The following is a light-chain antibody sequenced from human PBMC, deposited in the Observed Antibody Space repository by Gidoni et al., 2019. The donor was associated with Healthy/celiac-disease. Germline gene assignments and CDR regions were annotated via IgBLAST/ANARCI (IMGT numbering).Light chain of an antibody. V-gene: IGKV1-13*02. J-gene: IGKJ5*01. CDR1: QGISSA. CDR3: QQFNSYPIT. Sequence: AIQLTQPPSSLPASAGDRATITRRASQGISSALVWYHQKPGKAPKPLIYDASSLESGVPSRFSGSGSGTDVTLTISSRQPEDFATYYCQQFNSYPITFGQGTRLEIK. CDR2: DAS.